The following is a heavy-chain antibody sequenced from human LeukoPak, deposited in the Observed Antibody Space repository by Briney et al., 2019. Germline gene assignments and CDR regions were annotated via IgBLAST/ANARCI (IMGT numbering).Heavy chain of an antibody. CDR3: ARGRSGYDLYTFDY. Sequence: ASVKVSCKASGGTFSSYAISWVRQAPGQGLEWMGGIIPIFGTANYAQKFQGRVTITADKSTSTAYMELSSLRSEDTAVYYCARGRSGYDLYTFDYWGQGTLVTVSS. D-gene: IGHD5-12*01. J-gene: IGHJ4*02. V-gene: IGHV1-69*06. CDR2: IIPIFGTA. CDR1: GGTFSSYA.